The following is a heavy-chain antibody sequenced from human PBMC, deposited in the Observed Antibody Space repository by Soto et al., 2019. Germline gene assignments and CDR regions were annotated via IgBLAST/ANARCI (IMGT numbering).Heavy chain of an antibody. V-gene: IGHV3-23*01. CDR1: GFTFSSYA. CDR3: AKDCEITFGGDHDAFDI. D-gene: IGHD3-16*01. CDR2: ISGSGGST. J-gene: IGHJ3*02. Sequence: GGSLRLSCAASGFTFSSYAMSWVRQAPGKGLEWVSAISGSGGSTYYAGSVKGRFTISRDNSKNTLYLQMNSLRAEDTAVYYCAKDCEITFGGDHDAFDIWGQGTMVTVSS.